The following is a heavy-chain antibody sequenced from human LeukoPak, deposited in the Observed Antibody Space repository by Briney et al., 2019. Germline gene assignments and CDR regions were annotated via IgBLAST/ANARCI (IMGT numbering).Heavy chain of an antibody. Sequence: ASVTVSCKASGYTFTKYGISWVRQAPGQGLEWMGWISCYNGDTNYAQKLQGRVTLSTDTPTTTVYMELRSLRSDDMAVYYCARDPSNTSGWKTWFDTWGQGTPVTVSS. CDR1: GYTFTKYG. CDR3: ARDPSNTSGWKTWFDT. V-gene: IGHV1-18*03. CDR2: ISCYNGDT. D-gene: IGHD6-19*01. J-gene: IGHJ5*02.